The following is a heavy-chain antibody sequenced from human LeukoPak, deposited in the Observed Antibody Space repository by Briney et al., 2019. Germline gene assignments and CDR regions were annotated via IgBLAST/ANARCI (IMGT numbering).Heavy chain of an antibody. J-gene: IGHJ6*03. Sequence: KTSETLSLTCTVSGGSISSGSYYWSWIRQPAGKGLEWIGRIYTSGSTNYNPSLKSQVTISVDTSKNQFSLKLSSVTAADTAVYYCAKPYGDYYYYYMDVWGKGTTVTVSS. D-gene: IGHD4-17*01. CDR3: AKPYGDYYYYYMDV. CDR1: GGSISSGSYY. V-gene: IGHV4-61*02. CDR2: IYTSGST.